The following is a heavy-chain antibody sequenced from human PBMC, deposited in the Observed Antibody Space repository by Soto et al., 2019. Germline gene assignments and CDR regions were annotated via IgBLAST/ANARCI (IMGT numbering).Heavy chain of an antibody. CDR1: GGSISSYF. CDR2: IYYDGRS. Sequence: LSLTCTVSGGSISSYFWTWIRQHPGKGLEWIGYIYYDGRSYYTPSLKSRVIISVDTSKNQFSLNLTAVTAADTAVYYCARGTMLRGPGYYYAMDVWGQGTTVTVSS. CDR3: ARGTMLRGPGYYYAMDV. J-gene: IGHJ6*02. D-gene: IGHD3-10*01. V-gene: IGHV4-31*03.